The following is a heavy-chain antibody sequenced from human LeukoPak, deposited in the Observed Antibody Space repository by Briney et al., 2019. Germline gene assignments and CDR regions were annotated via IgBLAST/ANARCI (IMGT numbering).Heavy chain of an antibody. J-gene: IGHJ4*02. V-gene: IGHV3-23*01. CDR1: GFTFSSNA. CDR3: ARTRFLEWFNDY. D-gene: IGHD3-3*01. CDR2: ISGSGGGT. Sequence: GGSLRLSCAASGFTFSSNAMSWVRQAPGKGLEWVSAISGSGGGTYYADSVKGRFTISRDNSKNTLYMQMNSLRAEDTAVYHCARTRFLEWFNDYWGQGTLVTVSS.